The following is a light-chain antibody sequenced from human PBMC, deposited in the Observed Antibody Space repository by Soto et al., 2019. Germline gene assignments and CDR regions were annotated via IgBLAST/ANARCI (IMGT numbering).Light chain of an antibody. Sequence: QSALTQPASVSGSPGQSITISCTGTSSDVGGYDYVSWYQQHPGKAPKLIIYEVNNRPSGVSNRFSGSKSGNTASLTISGLQAEDEADYYCNSYTSSTIHVFGGGTKVTVL. CDR2: EVN. CDR3: NSYTSSTIHV. J-gene: IGLJ2*01. V-gene: IGLV2-14*01. CDR1: SSDVGGYDY.